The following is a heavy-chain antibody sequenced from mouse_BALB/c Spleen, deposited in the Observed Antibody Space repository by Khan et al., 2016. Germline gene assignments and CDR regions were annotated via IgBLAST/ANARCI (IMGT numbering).Heavy chain of an antibody. Sequence: VQLMESGPGLVKPSQSLSLTCTVTGYSITSDYAWNWIRQFPGNKLEWMGYISYSGSTSYNPSLKSRISITRDTSKNQFFLQLNSVTTEDTATYYCARNYGSSYFDYWGQGTTLTVSS. V-gene: IGHV3-2*02. J-gene: IGHJ2*01. CDR1: GYSITSDYA. CDR2: ISYSGST. CDR3: ARNYGSSYFDY. D-gene: IGHD1-1*01.